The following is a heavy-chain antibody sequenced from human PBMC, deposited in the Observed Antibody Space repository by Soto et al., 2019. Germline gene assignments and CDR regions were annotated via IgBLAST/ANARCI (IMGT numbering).Heavy chain of an antibody. J-gene: IGHJ4*02. D-gene: IGHD1-26*01. CDR1: GDSISSFSNHY. CDR2: IYYSGTT. Sequence: PSETLSLTCTVSGDSISSFSNHYCSWIRQAPGRGLEWIGYIYYSGTTYYNPSLKSRVTMSVDTSKNQFSLKLTSVTAVDTAVYYCARREIQGPNDYWGQGTLVTVSS. V-gene: IGHV4-28*01. CDR3: ARREIQGPNDY.